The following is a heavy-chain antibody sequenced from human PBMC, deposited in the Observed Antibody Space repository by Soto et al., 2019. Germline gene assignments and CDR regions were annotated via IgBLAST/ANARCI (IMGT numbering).Heavy chain of an antibody. D-gene: IGHD2-15*01. Sequence: EVQLVESGGGLVQPGGSLRLSCAAPGFTFSSYSMNWVRQAPGKGLEWVSYISSSSSTIYYADSVKGRFTISRDNAKNSLYLQMNSLRVEDTAVYYCARGGGCSGGSCNFDYWGQGTLVTVSS. V-gene: IGHV3-48*01. J-gene: IGHJ4*02. CDR2: ISSSSSTI. CDR1: GFTFSSYS. CDR3: ARGGGCSGGSCNFDY.